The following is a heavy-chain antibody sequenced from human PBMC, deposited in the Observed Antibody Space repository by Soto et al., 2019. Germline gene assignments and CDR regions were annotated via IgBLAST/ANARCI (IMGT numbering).Heavy chain of an antibody. CDR1: GVSISSGGYS. J-gene: IGHJ4*02. CDR3: AIFYDSSGAFDY. D-gene: IGHD3-22*01. CDR2: IYHSGST. V-gene: IGHV4-30-2*01. Sequence: SETLSLTCAVSGVSISSGGYSWSWIRQPPGKGLEWIGYIYHSGSTYYNPSLKSRATISVDRSKNQFSLKLSSVTAAATAVYYCAIFYDSSGAFDYWGQGTLVTVSS.